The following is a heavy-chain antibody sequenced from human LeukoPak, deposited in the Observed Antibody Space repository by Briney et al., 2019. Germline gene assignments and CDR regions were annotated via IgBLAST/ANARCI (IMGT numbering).Heavy chain of an antibody. D-gene: IGHD1-1*01. CDR2: INSDGSST. Sequence: GGSLRLSCAASAFTFSNYWMHWVRQAPGKGLVWVSRINSDGSSTSYADSVKGRFTISRDNAKNTLYLQMNSLRAEDTAVYYCARTRTTVLRDQDDYYFDYWGQGTLVTVSS. CDR3: ARTRTTVLRDQDDYYFDY. CDR1: AFTFSNYW. J-gene: IGHJ4*02. V-gene: IGHV3-74*01.